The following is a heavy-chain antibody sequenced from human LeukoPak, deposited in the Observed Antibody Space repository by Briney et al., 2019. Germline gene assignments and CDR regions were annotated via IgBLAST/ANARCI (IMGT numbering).Heavy chain of an antibody. Sequence: GGSLRLSCAASGFTFNTYSMNWVRQAPGKGLEWVSYISSGSNTIYYADSVKGRFTISRDNAKNSLYLQMNSLRAEDTAVYYCATPFDYWGQGTLVTVSS. CDR3: ATPFDY. V-gene: IGHV3-48*01. CDR1: GFTFNTYS. CDR2: ISSGSNTI. J-gene: IGHJ4*02.